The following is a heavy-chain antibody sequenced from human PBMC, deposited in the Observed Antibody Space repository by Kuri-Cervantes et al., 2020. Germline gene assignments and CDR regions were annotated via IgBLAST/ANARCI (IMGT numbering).Heavy chain of an antibody. V-gene: IGHV4-34*01. CDR1: GGSFSGYY. CDR2: INHSGST. CDR3: ARTGYCSSTSCYVRAYYYYYMDV. D-gene: IGHD2-2*01. J-gene: IGHJ6*03. Sequence: ESLKIPCAVYGGSFSGYYWSWIRQPPGKGLEWIGEINHSGSTNYNPSLKSRVTISVDTSKNQFSLKLSSVTAADTAVYYCARTGYCSSTSCYVRAYYYYYMDVWGKGTTVTVSS.